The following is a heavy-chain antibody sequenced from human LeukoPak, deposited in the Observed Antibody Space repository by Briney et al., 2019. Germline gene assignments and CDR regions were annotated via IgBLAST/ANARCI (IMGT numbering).Heavy chain of an antibody. J-gene: IGHJ4*02. V-gene: IGHV4-30-4*01. D-gene: IGHD1-26*01. CDR1: GGLISRIEYY. Sequence: SETLSLTCTVSGGLISRIEYYWSWIRQSPVKGLEWLGHIYHTGTTLYSPHLNNRLTVSVDSSRNEFSLTLNSVTAADTAVYYCASVSVWELATHPGGSFDYWGRGILVTVSS. CDR3: ASVSVWELATHPGGSFDY. CDR2: IYHTGTT.